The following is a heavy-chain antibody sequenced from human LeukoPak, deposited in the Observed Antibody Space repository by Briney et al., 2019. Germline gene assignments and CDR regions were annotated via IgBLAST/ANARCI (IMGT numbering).Heavy chain of an antibody. CDR1: GYSFTSYW. D-gene: IGHD3-22*01. J-gene: IGHJ4*02. CDR2: IYPGDSDT. Sequence: GSPKIPCKGSGYSFTSYWIGWVRQLPGEGLEWMGIIYPGDSDTRYSPSFQGQVTISADKSISTAYLQWSSLKASDTAKYYGARSVPYDSSGYDAYYFDYWGQGTLVTVSS. CDR3: ARSVPYDSSGYDAYYFDY. V-gene: IGHV5-51*01.